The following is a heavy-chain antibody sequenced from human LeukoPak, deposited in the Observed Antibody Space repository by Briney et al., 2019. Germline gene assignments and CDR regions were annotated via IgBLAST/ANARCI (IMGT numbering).Heavy chain of an antibody. CDR1: GGSISSGRYY. D-gene: IGHD3-3*01. CDR3: ARGEVDDFWSGYFGGMDV. V-gene: IGHV4-61*02. Sequence: SETLSLTCTVYGGSISSGRYYWGWLRQPGGKGLEWIGRIYTSGSTNYNPSLKSRVTISVDTSKNQFSLKLSSVTAADTAVYYCARGEVDDFWSGYFGGMDVWGQGTTVTVSS. CDR2: IYTSGST. J-gene: IGHJ6*02.